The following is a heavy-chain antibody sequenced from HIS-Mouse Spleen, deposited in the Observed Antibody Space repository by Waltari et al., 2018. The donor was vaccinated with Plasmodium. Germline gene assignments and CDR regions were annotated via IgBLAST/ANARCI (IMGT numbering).Heavy chain of an antibody. CDR1: GGTFSSYA. D-gene: IGHD6-13*01. Sequence: VQLVQSGAEVKKPGSSVKVSCKASGGTFSSYAISWVRQAPGQGLEWKGSIIPILGITNYAQNFQGRVTITADKSTSTAYMELSSLRSEDTAVYYCARVLSIAAAGKDAFDIWGQGTMVTVSS. CDR3: ARVLSIAAAGKDAFDI. CDR2: IIPILGIT. J-gene: IGHJ3*02. V-gene: IGHV1-69*04.